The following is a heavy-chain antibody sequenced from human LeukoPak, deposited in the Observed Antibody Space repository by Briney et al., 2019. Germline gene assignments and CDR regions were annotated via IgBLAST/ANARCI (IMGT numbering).Heavy chain of an antibody. CDR3: ARDFLYYDFWSGYSNFDY. J-gene: IGHJ4*02. D-gene: IGHD3-3*01. Sequence: GSLRLSCAASGFTFSSYSMNWVRQAPGKGLEWVSSISCSSSYIYYADSVKGRFTISRDNAKNSLYLQMNSLRAEDTAVYYCARDFLYYDFWSGYSNFDYWGQGTLVTVSS. V-gene: IGHV3-21*01. CDR2: ISCSSSYI. CDR1: GFTFSSYS.